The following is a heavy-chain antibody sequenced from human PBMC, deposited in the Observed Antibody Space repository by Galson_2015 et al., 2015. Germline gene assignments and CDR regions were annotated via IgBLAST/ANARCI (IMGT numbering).Heavy chain of an antibody. V-gene: IGHV3-74*01. CDR1: GFTFSSYW. Sequence: SLRLSCAASGFTFSSYWMHWVRQAPGKGLVWVSRINSDGSSTSYADSVKGRFTISRDNAKNTLYLQMNSLRAEDTAVYYCARDYDIFGTTYYFDYWGQGTLVTVSS. J-gene: IGHJ4*02. CDR2: INSDGSST. CDR3: ARDYDIFGTTYYFDY. D-gene: IGHD3-9*01.